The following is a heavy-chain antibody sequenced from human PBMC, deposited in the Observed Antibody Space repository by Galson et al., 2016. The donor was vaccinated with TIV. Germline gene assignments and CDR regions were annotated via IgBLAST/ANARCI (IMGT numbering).Heavy chain of an antibody. CDR2: ISDGGNT. V-gene: IGHV3-66*02. D-gene: IGHD1-26*01. Sequence: SLRLSCSASGLSVSINYMTWVRQAPGKGLEWVSLISDGGNTYYPDSVKGRFTISRDNSKNTLYLQMNGLRTEDTAVYYCARDRIVDATYYYYYYVMDVWGQGTAVTVSS. CDR3: ARDRIVDATYYYYYYVMDV. CDR1: GLSVSINY. J-gene: IGHJ6*02.